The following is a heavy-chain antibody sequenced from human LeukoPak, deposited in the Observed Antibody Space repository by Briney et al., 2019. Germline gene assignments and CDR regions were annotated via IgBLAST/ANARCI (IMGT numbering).Heavy chain of an antibody. J-gene: IGHJ6*02. CDR3: ARELLRGDEYYYYGMDV. Sequence: PGGSLRLSCAASGFTFSSYAMHWVRQAPGKGLEWVAVISYDGSNKYYADSVKGRFTISRDNSKNTLYLQMNSLRAEDTAVYYCARELLRGDEYYYYGMDVWGQGTTVTVSS. V-gene: IGHV3-30-3*01. CDR1: GFTFSSYA. CDR2: ISYDGSNK. D-gene: IGHD2-15*01.